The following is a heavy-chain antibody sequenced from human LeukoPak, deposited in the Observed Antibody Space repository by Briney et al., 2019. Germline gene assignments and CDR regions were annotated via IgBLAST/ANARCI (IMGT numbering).Heavy chain of an antibody. CDR3: ARGSMITDAFDI. Sequence: SETLSLTCAVYGGSFSGYYWSWIRQPPGKGLEWIGEINHSGSANYNPSLKSRVTISVDTSKNQFSLKLSSVTAADTAVYYCARGSMITDAFDIWGQGTMVTVSS. J-gene: IGHJ3*02. V-gene: IGHV4-34*01. CDR2: INHSGSA. CDR1: GGSFSGYY. D-gene: IGHD3-16*01.